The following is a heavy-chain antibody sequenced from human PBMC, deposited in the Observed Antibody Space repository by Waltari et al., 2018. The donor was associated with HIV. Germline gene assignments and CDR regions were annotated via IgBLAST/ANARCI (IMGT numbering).Heavy chain of an antibody. CDR2: IYTRGST. D-gene: IGHD6-19*01. V-gene: IGHV4-61*02. CDR3: ARDRIAVAGIGNWFDP. Sequence: QVQLQESGPGLVKPSQTLSLTCTVSGGSISSGSYYWSWIRQPAGKGLEWIGRIYTRGSTNYNPSLKSRVTISVDTSKNQFSLKLSSVTAADTAVYYCARDRIAVAGIGNWFDPWGQGTLVTVSS. CDR1: GGSISSGSYY. J-gene: IGHJ5*02.